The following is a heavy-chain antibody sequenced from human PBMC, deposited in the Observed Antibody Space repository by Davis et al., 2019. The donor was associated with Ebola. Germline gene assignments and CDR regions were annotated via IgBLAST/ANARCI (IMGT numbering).Heavy chain of an antibody. CDR1: GFTFSSNW. V-gene: IGHV3-74*01. D-gene: IGHD6-19*01. J-gene: IGHJ4*02. CDR3: ARSVAGSSRPSSIDH. CDR2: TNSDGSIT. Sequence: PGGSLRLSCAASGFTFSSNWMHWVRQAPGKGLVWVSRTNSDGSITSYADSVKGRFTISRDNAKNTLYLQMNSLRVEDTAVYYCARSVAGSSRPSSIDHWGQGTLVTVSS.